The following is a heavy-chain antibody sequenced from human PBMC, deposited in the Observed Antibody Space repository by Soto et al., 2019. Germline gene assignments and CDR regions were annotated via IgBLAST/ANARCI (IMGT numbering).Heavy chain of an antibody. D-gene: IGHD1-26*01. CDR1: GFRFRTRA. CDR2: IRPGGDST. Sequence: PGGSLRLSCAPSGFRFRTRAMSWVRQAPGKGLEWVASIRPGGDSTYYADSVKGRFAVSRDNSNVTLYLQMDSLRAEDTAIYYCTTHEEGAPWAGGFDSWGQGTLVTVSS. CDR3: TTHEEGAPWAGGFDS. J-gene: IGHJ5*01. V-gene: IGHV3-23*01.